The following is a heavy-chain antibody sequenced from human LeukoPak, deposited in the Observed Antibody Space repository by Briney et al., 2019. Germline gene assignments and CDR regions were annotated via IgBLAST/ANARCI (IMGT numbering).Heavy chain of an antibody. CDR3: AREREFGSGSYYFDY. V-gene: IGHV1-46*01. J-gene: IGHJ4*02. D-gene: IGHD6-19*01. Sequence: ASVKVSCKASGYTFTNYYIHWMRQAPGQGLEWMGIINPSGGSPSYESEFQGRVTMTRDTPTSTVYTELSSLRSEDTAVYYCAREREFGSGSYYFDYWGQGTLVTVSS. CDR2: INPSGGSP. CDR1: GYTFTNYY.